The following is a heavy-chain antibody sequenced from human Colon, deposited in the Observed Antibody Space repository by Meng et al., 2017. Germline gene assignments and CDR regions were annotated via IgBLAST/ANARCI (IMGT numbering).Heavy chain of an antibody. CDR1: GGSITSYH. Sequence: SETLSLTCAVSGGSITSYHWTWIRQAAGNELEWIGRIYSGGTTHYNPSLKSRATISLDTSKNQLSLKLSPVTAADTAVYYCARYYDSRDTNWLDPWGQGTLVTVSS. V-gene: IGHV4-59*10. CDR2: IYSGGTT. D-gene: IGHD3-22*01. J-gene: IGHJ5*02. CDR3: ARYYDSRDTNWLDP.